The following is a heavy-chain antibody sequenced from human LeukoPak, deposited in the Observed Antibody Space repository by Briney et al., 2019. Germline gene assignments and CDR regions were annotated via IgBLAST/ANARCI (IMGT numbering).Heavy chain of an antibody. CDR3: AKGYSGSGSYYFGAFDI. J-gene: IGHJ3*02. CDR1: GFTFRNYW. D-gene: IGHD3-10*01. Sequence: PGGSLRLSCAASGFTFRNYWMHWVRQAPGKGLVWVSRINADGSITTYADSVRGRFTISRDNAKNTLYLQMNSLRAEDTAAYYCAKGYSGSGSYYFGAFDIWGQGTMVTVSS. CDR2: INADGSIT. V-gene: IGHV3-74*01.